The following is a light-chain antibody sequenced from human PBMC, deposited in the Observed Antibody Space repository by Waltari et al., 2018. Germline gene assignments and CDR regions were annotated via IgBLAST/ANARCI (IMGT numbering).Light chain of an antibody. J-gene: IGLJ3*02. CDR2: YKSDSEK. CDR1: SNINVGDCN. V-gene: IGLV5-37*01. Sequence: QPVLTQPPSSSAPSGESARLTCTLPSNINVGDCNIYWYQQKPGSPPRLLLYYKSDSEKAQGSGVPSRFSGSKDASANAGILLISGLQSEDEADYYCMFWPSNVWVFGGGTKLTVL. CDR3: MFWPSNVWV.